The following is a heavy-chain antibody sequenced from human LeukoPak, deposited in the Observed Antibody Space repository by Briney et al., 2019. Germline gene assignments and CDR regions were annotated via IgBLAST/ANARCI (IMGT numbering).Heavy chain of an antibody. CDR2: IKQDGSEK. CDR3: AREGGDGYNLEGSFDY. V-gene: IGHV3-7*01. CDR1: GFTFSSYW. D-gene: IGHD5-24*01. J-gene: IGHJ4*02. Sequence: GSLRLSCAASGFTFSSYWMSWVRQAPGKGLEWVANIKQDGSEKYYVDSVKGRFTISRDNAKNSLYLQMNSLRAEDTAVYYCAREGGDGYNLEGSFDYWGQGTLVTVSS.